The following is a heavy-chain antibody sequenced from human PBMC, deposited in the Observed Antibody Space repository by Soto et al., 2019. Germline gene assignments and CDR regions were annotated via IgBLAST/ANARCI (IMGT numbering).Heavy chain of an antibody. CDR1: GGSISSSGYY. V-gene: IGHV4-39*01. D-gene: IGHD3-10*01. CDR3: ANLPVGSGSGNSYYYDMDA. CDR2: LYYSGST. J-gene: IGHJ6*02. Sequence: PSETLSLTCTVSGGSISSSGYYWGWIRQPPGKGLEWIGSLYYSGSTYYNPSLKSRVTISVDTSKNQFSLKMSTVTAAATAVYYCANLPVGSGSGNSYYYDMDAWRQATTVPVSS.